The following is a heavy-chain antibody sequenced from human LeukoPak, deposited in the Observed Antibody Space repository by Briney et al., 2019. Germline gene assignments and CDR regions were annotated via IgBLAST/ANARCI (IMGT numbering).Heavy chain of an antibody. CDR2: IYHSGST. V-gene: IGHV4-30-2*01. D-gene: IGHD2-2*02. J-gene: IGHJ3*02. CDR3: ARDRYCSSTSCYKAFDI. CDR1: GGSISSGGYY. Sequence: PSETLSLTCTVSGGSISSGGYYWSWIRQPPGKGLEWIGYIYHSGSTYYNPSLKSRVTISVDRSKNQFSLKLSSVTAADTAVYYCARDRYCSSTSCYKAFDIWGQGTMVTVSS.